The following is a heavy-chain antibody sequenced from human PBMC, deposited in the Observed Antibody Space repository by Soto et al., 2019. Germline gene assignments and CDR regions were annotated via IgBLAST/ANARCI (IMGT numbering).Heavy chain of an antibody. J-gene: IGHJ4*02. D-gene: IGHD2-8*02. Sequence: QVQLVESGGGVVQPGRSLRLSCAASGFTFSSYGMHWVRQAPGKGLEWVAVISYDGSNKYYADSVKDRFTISRDNSKNALYLQMNSLRAEDTAVYCCAKGYGTEPPFNYWGQGTLVTVSS. V-gene: IGHV3-30*18. CDR1: GFTFSSYG. CDR2: ISYDGSNK. CDR3: AKGYGTEPPFNY.